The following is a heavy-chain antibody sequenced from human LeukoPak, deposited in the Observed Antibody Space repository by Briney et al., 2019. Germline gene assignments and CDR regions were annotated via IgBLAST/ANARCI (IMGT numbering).Heavy chain of an antibody. D-gene: IGHD3-3*01. J-gene: IGHJ5*02. CDR2: IYYSRST. CDR3: ARETYDFWSGLNWFDP. V-gene: IGHV4-30-4*01. Sequence: SETLSLTCTVSGGSISSGDYYWRWIRQLPGKGLEWIGYIYYSRSTYYNPSLKSRVTISVDTSKNQFSLKLSSVTAADTAVYYCARETYDFWSGLNWFDPWGQGTLVTVSS. CDR1: GGSISSGDYY.